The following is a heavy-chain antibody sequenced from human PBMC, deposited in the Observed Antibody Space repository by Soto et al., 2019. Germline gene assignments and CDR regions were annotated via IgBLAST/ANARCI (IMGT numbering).Heavy chain of an antibody. V-gene: IGHV3-9*01. Sequence: EVQLVESGGGLVQPGRSLRLSCAASGFTFDDYAMHWVRQAPGKGLEWVSGISWNSGSIGYADSVKGRFTISRDNAKNSLYLQMNSLRSEYTALYYCAKDMGYDLSPLGYFDYWGQGTLVTVSS. D-gene: IGHD5-12*01. CDR1: GFTFDDYA. J-gene: IGHJ4*02. CDR2: ISWNSGSI. CDR3: AKDMGYDLSPLGYFDY.